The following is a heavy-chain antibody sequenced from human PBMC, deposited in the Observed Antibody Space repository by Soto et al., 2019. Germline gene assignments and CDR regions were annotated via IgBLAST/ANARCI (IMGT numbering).Heavy chain of an antibody. Sequence: SETLSLTSAVSGGSISSSNWWSWVRQPPGKGLEWIGEIYHSGSTNYNPSLKSRVTISVDKSKNQFSLKLSSVTAADTAVYYCARSPDSSGYYPRWYYYGMGVWGQGTTVTVSS. J-gene: IGHJ6*02. CDR2: IYHSGST. D-gene: IGHD3-22*01. CDR1: GGSISSSNW. CDR3: ARSPDSSGYYPRWYYYGMGV. V-gene: IGHV4-4*02.